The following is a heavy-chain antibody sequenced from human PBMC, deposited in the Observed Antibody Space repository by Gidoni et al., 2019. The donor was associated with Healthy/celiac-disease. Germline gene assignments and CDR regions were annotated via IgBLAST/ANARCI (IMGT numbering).Heavy chain of an antibody. J-gene: IGHJ3*02. CDR2: ISGSGGST. D-gene: IGHD6-19*01. CDR1: GFTLSSYA. CDR3: AKDPQAQWLGLGGAFDI. Sequence: EVQLLESGGGLVQPGGSLRLSCAASGFTLSSYAMSWVRQAPGKGLERVSAISGSGGSTYYADSVKGRFTISRDNSKNTLYLQMNSLRAEDTAVYYCAKDPQAQWLGLGGAFDIWGQGTMVTVSS. V-gene: IGHV3-23*01.